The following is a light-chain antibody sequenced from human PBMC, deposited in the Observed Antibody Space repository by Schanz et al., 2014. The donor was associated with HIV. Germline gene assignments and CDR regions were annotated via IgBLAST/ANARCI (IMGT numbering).Light chain of an antibody. CDR3: SSYTTSSTLV. J-gene: IGLJ2*01. Sequence: QFALTQPPSASGSPGQSVTISCTGTSSDVGGYNYVSWYQQYPGKAPKLMIYEGSKRPSGVSNRFSGSKSGNTASLTISGLQADDEADYYCSSYTTSSTLVFGGGTKLTVL. V-gene: IGLV2-14*01. CDR2: EGS. CDR1: SSDVGGYNY.